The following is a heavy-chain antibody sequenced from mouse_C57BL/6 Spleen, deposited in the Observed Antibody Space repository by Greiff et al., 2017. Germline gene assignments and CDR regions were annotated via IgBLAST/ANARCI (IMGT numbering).Heavy chain of an antibody. D-gene: IGHD2-3*01. CDR3: ARHEDGYYVD. V-gene: IGHV5-6*01. CDR2: ISSGGSYT. J-gene: IGHJ3*01. Sequence: EVQVVESGGDLVKPGGSLKLSCAASGFTFSSYGMSWVRQTPDKRLEWVATISSGGSYTYYADSVKGRFTISRDNAKNTLYLQMSSLKSEDTAMYYCARHEDGYYVDWGQGTLVTVSA. CDR1: GFTFSSYG.